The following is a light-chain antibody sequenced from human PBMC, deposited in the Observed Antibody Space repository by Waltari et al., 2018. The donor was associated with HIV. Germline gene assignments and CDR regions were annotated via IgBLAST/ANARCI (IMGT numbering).Light chain of an antibody. CDR3: GTWDSSVGAAV. CDR2: DNT. J-gene: IGLJ3*02. V-gene: IGLV1-51*01. CDR1: SSNFRSGF. Sequence: SVLPQPPSVSAAPGQQVTISFSGSSSNFRSGFVSWYQHLPGAAPRLLIYDNTKRPSWISDRFSGSKSGTSATLGITGLQTGDEADYYCGTWDSSVGAAVFGGGTRLTVL.